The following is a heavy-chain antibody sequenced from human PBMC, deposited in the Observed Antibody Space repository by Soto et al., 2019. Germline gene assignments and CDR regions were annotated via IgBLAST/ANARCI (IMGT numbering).Heavy chain of an antibody. CDR3: VKRSLLMAPT. CDR1: GLTFNINADF. V-gene: IGHV4-39*01. D-gene: IGHD1-26*01. J-gene: IGHJ4*02. Sequence: SDTRCLTCTVSGLTFNINADFRYLAGIRQPPGKGLEWIGIIDNGGNTHYNAPLKSRVIISADTPKNQFSLSLNSVTAADTAVYYCVKRSLLMAPTWGQGIQVTVSS. CDR2: IDNGGNT.